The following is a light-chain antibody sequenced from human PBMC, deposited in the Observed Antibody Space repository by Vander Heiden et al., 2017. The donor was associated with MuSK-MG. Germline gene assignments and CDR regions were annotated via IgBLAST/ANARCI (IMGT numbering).Light chain of an antibody. Sequence: EIVLTQSPATLSLSPGERATLSCRASQSVGSDLAWYQQKRGQAPRLLIYNGSNRATGIPARFSGSGSGTDFTLTISSLEPEDFAVYYCQQHSDWPPTFGPGTKVDFK. CDR2: NGS. J-gene: IGKJ3*01. CDR3: QQHSDWPPT. V-gene: IGKV3-11*01. CDR1: QSVGSD.